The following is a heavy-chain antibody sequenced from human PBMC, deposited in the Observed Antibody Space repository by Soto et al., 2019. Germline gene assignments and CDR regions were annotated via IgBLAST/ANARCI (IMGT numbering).Heavy chain of an antibody. CDR2: IFYTGST. D-gene: IGHD1-26*01. V-gene: IGHV4-59*08. Sequence: SETLSLTCTVSGGSIHDYYWVWIRQPPGKGLEWIGSIFYTGSTKYNPSLKSRVTISVDTSKNQFSLKLSSVTAADTAVYYCARQRPTDGRWEFANYYGMDVWGQGTPVTVSS. CDR3: ARQRPTDGRWEFANYYGMDV. J-gene: IGHJ6*02. CDR1: GGSIHDYY.